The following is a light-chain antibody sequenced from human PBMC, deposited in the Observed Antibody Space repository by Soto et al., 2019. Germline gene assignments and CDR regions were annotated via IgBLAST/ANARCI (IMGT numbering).Light chain of an antibody. CDR1: SSNIGSNY. J-gene: IGLJ2*01. Sequence: QSVLTQAASASGTPEQRVTISCSGSSSNIGSNYVYWYQQLPGTAPKLLIYSDDQRPSGVPDRFAGSKSGTSASLAISGLRSEDEAHYYCAAWDDSLRGLLFGGGTKLTVL. V-gene: IGLV1-47*02. CDR2: SDD. CDR3: AAWDDSLRGLL.